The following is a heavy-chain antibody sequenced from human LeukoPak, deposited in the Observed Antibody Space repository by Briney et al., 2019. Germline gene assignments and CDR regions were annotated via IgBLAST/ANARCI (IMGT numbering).Heavy chain of an antibody. D-gene: IGHD2-15*01. CDR2: IKQDGREN. CDR3: ARGPPLAGNTHLVDY. J-gene: IGHJ4*02. Sequence: GGSLRPSRPAYGFSFVIIWMSWVRQAQGRGLGWVANIKQDGRENYYVDPVKGRFTISRDNAKNSLYLQMNSLRAEDTAVYYCARGPPLAGNTHLVDYWGQGTLVTVSS. V-gene: IGHV3-7*01. CDR1: GFSFVIIW.